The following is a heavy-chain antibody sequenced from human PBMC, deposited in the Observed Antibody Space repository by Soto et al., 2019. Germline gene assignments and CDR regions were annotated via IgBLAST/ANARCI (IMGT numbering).Heavy chain of an antibody. V-gene: IGHV3-23*01. CDR2: ISGSGGST. CDR3: AKDPVKSRRSSGGSDY. J-gene: IGHJ4*02. CDR1: GFTFSSYA. Sequence: GGSLRLSCAASGFTFSSYAMSWVRQAPGKGLEWVSAISGSGGSTYYADSVKGRFTISRDNSKNTLYLQMNSLRAEDMAVYYCAKDPVKSRRSSGGSDYWGQGTLVTVSS. D-gene: IGHD6-19*01.